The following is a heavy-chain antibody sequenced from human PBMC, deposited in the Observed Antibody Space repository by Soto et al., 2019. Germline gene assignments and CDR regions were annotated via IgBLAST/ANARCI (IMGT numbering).Heavy chain of an antibody. V-gene: IGHV3-74*01. CDR1: VFTFDTYW. J-gene: IGHJ6*02. CDR3: ARLSGDHSAFFSYGMDA. D-gene: IGHD2-21*01. Sequence: RWSLRLSCAASVFTFDTYWMNWFRQAPGKGPEWLSGINSDGTISSYADSVKGRFTISRDNARNTLSLQMNSLRADDTAVYYCARLSGDHSAFFSYGMDAWGQGTTVTVSS. CDR2: INSDGTIS.